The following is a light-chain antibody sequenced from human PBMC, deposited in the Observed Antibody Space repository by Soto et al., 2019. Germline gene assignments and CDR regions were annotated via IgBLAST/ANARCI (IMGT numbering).Light chain of an antibody. V-gene: IGLV2-11*01. Sequence: QSVLTQPRSVSGSPGQSVTISCTGTSSDVGGYNYVSWYQQHPGKAPKLMIYDVSKRPSGVPDRFSGSESGNTASLTISGLQAEDEADYYCCSYAGSYVFGTGTKLTVL. CDR3: CSYAGSYV. CDR1: SSDVGGYNY. J-gene: IGLJ1*01. CDR2: DVS.